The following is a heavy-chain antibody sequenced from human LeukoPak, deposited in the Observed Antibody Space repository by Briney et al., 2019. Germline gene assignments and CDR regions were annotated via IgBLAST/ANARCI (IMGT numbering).Heavy chain of an antibody. CDR1: GGSISSSSYY. CDR2: IYYSGTT. Sequence: SETLSLTCTVSGGSISSSSYYWGWIRQPPGKGLEWIGSIYYSGTTHYNPSLKSRVTISVDTSQNQFSLKLSTVTAADTAVYYCARLDIGANSGDYWGQGTLVTVSS. V-gene: IGHV4-39*01. D-gene: IGHD4/OR15-4a*01. CDR3: ARLDIGANSGDY. J-gene: IGHJ4*02.